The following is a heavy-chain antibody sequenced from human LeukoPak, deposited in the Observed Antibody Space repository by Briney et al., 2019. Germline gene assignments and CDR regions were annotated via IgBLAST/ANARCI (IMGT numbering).Heavy chain of an antibody. CDR3: ARDPTLEWLLYRFYCYGMDV. D-gene: IGHD3-3*01. J-gene: IGHJ6*02. CDR1: GFTFSSYW. Sequence: PWGSLRLSRAASGFTFSSYWMSWVRQAPGKGLEWVANIKQDGSEKYYVDSVKGRFTISRDNAKNSLYLQMNSLRAEDTAVYYCARDPTLEWLLYRFYCYGMDVWGQGTTVTVSS. CDR2: IKQDGSEK. V-gene: IGHV3-7*01.